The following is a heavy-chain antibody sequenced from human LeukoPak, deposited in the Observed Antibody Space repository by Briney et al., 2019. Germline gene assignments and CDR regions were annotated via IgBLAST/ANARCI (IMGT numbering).Heavy chain of an antibody. J-gene: IGHJ4*02. CDR2: IDPDSGGT. CDR1: GYTFTDYY. D-gene: IGHD2-21*02. CDR3: ARAVRVTTDFDC. Sequence: ASVKVSCKASGYTFTDYYMHWVRQAPGQGLEWMGWIDPDSGGTKYAQKFQGRVVMTRDTSISTAYMELSILRSDDTAVYYCARAVRVTTDFDCWGQGTLVTVSS. V-gene: IGHV1-2*02.